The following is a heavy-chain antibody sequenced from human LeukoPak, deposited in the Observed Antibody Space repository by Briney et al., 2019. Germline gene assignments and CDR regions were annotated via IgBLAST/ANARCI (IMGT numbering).Heavy chain of an antibody. CDR3: AREEVATRDFDY. J-gene: IGHJ4*02. CDR1: GGSISSSSYY. D-gene: IGHD5-24*01. Sequence: SETLSLTCTVSGGSISSSSYYWGWIRQPPGKGLEWIGSIYYSGSTYYNSSLKSRVTISVDTSKNQFSLKLSSVTAADTAVYYCAREEVATRDFDYWGQGTLVTVSS. V-gene: IGHV4-39*07. CDR2: IYYSGST.